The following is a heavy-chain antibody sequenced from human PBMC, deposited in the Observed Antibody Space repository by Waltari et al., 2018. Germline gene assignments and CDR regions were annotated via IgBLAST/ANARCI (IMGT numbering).Heavy chain of an antibody. CDR1: GFYISTYW. CDR3: VRSAFLDV. V-gene: IGHV3-74*01. J-gene: IGHJ6*02. D-gene: IGHD3-16*01. CDR2: IKSDGSTT. Sequence: EVQLVESGGGLVQPGGALRLPCAAFGFYISTYWMNWARQAPGEALVWVSRIKSDGSTTAYADSVKGRFTTSRDNAKNTLYLQMNSLRADDTAVYYCVRSAFLDVWGQGTTVTVSS.